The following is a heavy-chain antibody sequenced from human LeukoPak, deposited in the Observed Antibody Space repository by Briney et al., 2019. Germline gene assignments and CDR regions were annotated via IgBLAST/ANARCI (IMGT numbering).Heavy chain of an antibody. CDR2: AYDDASNQ. J-gene: IGHJ4*02. CDR1: GFTGSHNY. D-gene: IGHD3-22*01. V-gene: IGHV3-30*18. Sequence: GGSLRLSCAASGFTGSHNYMSWVRQAPGKGLEWVAVAYDDASNQYYADSVKGRFTVSRDNSKNTVYLQMNNLRAEDTAVYYCAKARGSGYPARENFDYWGQGTLVTVSS. CDR3: AKARGSGYPARENFDY.